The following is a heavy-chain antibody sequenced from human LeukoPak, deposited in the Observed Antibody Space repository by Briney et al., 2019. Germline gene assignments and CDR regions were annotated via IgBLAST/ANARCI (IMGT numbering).Heavy chain of an antibody. D-gene: IGHD1-26*01. CDR2: ISSSSSYI. V-gene: IGHV3-21*01. J-gene: IGHJ3*02. Sequence: PGGSLRLSCAASGFTFSSHWMNWVRQAPGKGLEWVSSISSSSSYIYYADSVKGRFTISRDNAKNSLYLQMNSLRAEDTAVYYCARVPAVGATLDAFDIWGQGTMVTVSS. CDR1: GFTFSSHW. CDR3: ARVPAVGATLDAFDI.